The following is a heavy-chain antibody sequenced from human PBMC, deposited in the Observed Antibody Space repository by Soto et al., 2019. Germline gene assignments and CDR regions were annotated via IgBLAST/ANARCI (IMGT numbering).Heavy chain of an antibody. V-gene: IGHV3-66*01. CDR2: IYSGGST. CDR3: ARSYSWIPIGD. D-gene: IGHD5-18*01. CDR1: GFTVSSNY. J-gene: IGHJ4*02. Sequence: GGSLRLSCAASGFTVSSNYMSWVRQAPGKGLEWVSVIYSGGSTYYADSVKGRFTISRDNSKNTLYLQMNSLRAEDTAVYYCARSYSWIPIGDWGQGTLVTVSS.